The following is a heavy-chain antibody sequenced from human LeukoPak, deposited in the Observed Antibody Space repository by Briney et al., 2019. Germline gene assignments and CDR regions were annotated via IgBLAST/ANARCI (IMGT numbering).Heavy chain of an antibody. J-gene: IGHJ4*02. CDR1: GFIFSTYS. Sequence: GGSLRLSCAASGFIFSTYSMNWVRQAPGKGLEWVSGISGRDGSTYYADSVKGRFTISRDNSKNTLYLQMNSLRAEDTAVYYCARAGNTRFDYWGQGTLVTVSS. CDR2: ISGRDGST. D-gene: IGHD2/OR15-2a*01. CDR3: ARAGNTRFDY. V-gene: IGHV3-23*01.